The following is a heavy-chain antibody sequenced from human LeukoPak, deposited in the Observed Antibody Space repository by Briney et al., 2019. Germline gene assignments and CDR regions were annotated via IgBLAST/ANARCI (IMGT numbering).Heavy chain of an antibody. D-gene: IGHD6-13*01. V-gene: IGHV4-34*01. CDR2: INHSGST. CDR1: GGSFSGCY. J-gene: IGHJ4*02. CDR3: ARGQGIAAAGCLDY. Sequence: SETLSLTCAVYGGSFSGCYWSWIRQPPGKGLEWIGEINHSGSTNYNPSLKSRVTISVDTSKNQFSLKLSSVTAADTAVYYCARGQGIAAAGCLDYWGQGTLVTVSS.